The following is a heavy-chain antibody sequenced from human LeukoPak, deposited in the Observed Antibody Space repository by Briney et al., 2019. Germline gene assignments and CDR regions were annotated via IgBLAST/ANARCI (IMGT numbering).Heavy chain of an antibody. Sequence: ASVKVSCKASGYTFTSYGISWGRQAPGQGREWMGWISAYNGNTNYAHKLQGRVNMTTDTSTSIDYMELRSLRSDDTVVYYCARWGYCNSTSCYLGLYYYYYMDVWGKGTTVTVSS. CDR1: GYTFTSYG. CDR2: ISAYNGNT. D-gene: IGHD2-2*01. J-gene: IGHJ6*03. CDR3: ARWGYCNSTSCYLGLYYYYYMDV. V-gene: IGHV1-18*01.